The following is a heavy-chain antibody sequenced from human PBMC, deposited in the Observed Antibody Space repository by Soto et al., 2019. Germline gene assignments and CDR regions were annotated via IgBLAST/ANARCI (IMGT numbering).Heavy chain of an antibody. Sequence: EVQLVVSGGGLVQPGRSLRLSCAASGFTFDDYAMHWVRQAPGKGLEWVSGISWNSGTIVYADSVKGRFTISRDNAKNSLYLQMNSLRGEDTALYYCAKDMRGGSSSSRYYYGLDVWGQGTTVTVSS. J-gene: IGHJ6*02. CDR1: GFTFDDYA. D-gene: IGHD6-13*01. V-gene: IGHV3-9*01. CDR3: AKDMRGGSSSSRYYYGLDV. CDR2: ISWNSGTI.